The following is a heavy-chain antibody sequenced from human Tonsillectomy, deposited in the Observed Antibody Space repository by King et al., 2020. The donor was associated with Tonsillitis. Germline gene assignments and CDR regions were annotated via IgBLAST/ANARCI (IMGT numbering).Heavy chain of an antibody. D-gene: IGHD7-27*01. V-gene: IGHV4-30-4*01. Sequence: VQLQESGPGLVKPSQTLSLTCTVSGGSIGSGDYYWSWIRQPPGKGLEWIGYIDYSGNTYSNPSLKSRVTISVDASKSQFSLKLSSVTAADTAVYYCAKGAGDPYYLDYWGQGTLVTVSS. CDR1: GGSIGSGDYY. CDR2: IDYSGNT. J-gene: IGHJ4*02. CDR3: AKGAGDPYYLDY.